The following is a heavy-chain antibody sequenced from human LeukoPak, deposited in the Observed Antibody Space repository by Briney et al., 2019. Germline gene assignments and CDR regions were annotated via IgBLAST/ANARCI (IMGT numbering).Heavy chain of an antibody. CDR3: ARGGYSYGINWFDP. J-gene: IGHJ5*02. Sequence: KPSETLSLTCTVSGGSISSYYWSWIRQPPGKGLEWIGYIYYSGSTNYNPSLKGRVTISVDTSKNQFSLKLSSVTAADTAAYYCARGGYSYGINWFDPWGQGTLVTVSS. V-gene: IGHV4-59*01. CDR1: GGSISSYY. CDR2: IYYSGST. D-gene: IGHD5-18*01.